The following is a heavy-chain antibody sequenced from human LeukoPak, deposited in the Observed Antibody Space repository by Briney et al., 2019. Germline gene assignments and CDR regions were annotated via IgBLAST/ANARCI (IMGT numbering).Heavy chain of an antibody. D-gene: IGHD3-10*01. V-gene: IGHV4-59*08. CDR2: IYYGGST. Sequence: SETLSLTCTVSGGSISSYYWSWIRQPPGKGLEWIGYIYYGGSTNYNPSLKSRVTISVDTSKNQFSLKLSSVTAADTAVYYCARTIRGVTFDYWGQGTLVTVSS. CDR3: ARTIRGVTFDY. CDR1: GGSISSYY. J-gene: IGHJ4*02.